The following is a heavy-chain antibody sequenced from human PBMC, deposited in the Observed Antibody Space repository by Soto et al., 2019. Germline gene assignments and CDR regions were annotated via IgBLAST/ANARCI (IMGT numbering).Heavy chain of an antibody. CDR2: ISWNSGSI. CDR1: GFTFDDYA. CDR3: AKGYCSSTSCNGFDY. D-gene: IGHD2-2*01. J-gene: IGHJ4*02. V-gene: IGHV3-9*01. Sequence: EVQLVESGGGLVQPGRSLRLSCAASGFTFDDYAMHWVRQAPGKGLEWVSGISWNSGSIGYADSVKGRFTISRDNAKNSLYLQMNSLRDEDTALYYCAKGYCSSTSCNGFDYLGQGTLGTGSS.